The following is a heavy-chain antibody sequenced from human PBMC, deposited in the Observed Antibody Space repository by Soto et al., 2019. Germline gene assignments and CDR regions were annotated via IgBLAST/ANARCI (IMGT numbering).Heavy chain of an antibody. CDR2: IYYSGST. Sequence: PSETLSLTCTVSGGSISSYYWSWIRQPPGKGLEWIGYIYYSGSTNYNPSLKSRVTISVDTSKNQFSLKLSSVTAADTAVYYCARARYYDLWSGYYTGDWFDPWGQGTLVTVSS. J-gene: IGHJ5*02. CDR1: GGSISSYY. D-gene: IGHD3-3*01. CDR3: ARARYYDLWSGYYTGDWFDP. V-gene: IGHV4-59*01.